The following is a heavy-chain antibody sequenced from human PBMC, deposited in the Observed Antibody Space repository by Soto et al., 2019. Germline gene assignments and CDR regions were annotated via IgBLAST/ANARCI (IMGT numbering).Heavy chain of an antibody. D-gene: IGHD6-13*01. V-gene: IGHV1-46*01. Sequence: QVQLVQSGAEVKNPGASVKVSCKASGYTFISYYMHWVRQAPGQGLEWMGMINPSGGRTTYSQQFQGRVNMTGDTSTTTIDMELSSLTSEDTAVYYCARAAASGNGRRVDVWGQGTSVTVSS. CDR2: INPSGGRT. CDR1: GYTFISYY. CDR3: ARAAASGNGRRVDV. J-gene: IGHJ6*02.